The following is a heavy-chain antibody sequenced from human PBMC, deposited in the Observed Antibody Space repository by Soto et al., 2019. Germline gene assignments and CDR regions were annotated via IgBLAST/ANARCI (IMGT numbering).Heavy chain of an antibody. J-gene: IGHJ2*01. CDR1: GGSISSGGYY. Sequence: QVQLQESGPGLVKPSQTLSLTCTVSGGSISSGGYYWSWIRQHPGKGLEWIGYIYYSGSTYYNPSLKSRVTMSVDTSKNQFPLKLSSVTAAATAVYYCARGVEYSYGPLYWYFDLWGRGTLVTVSS. CDR2: IYYSGST. V-gene: IGHV4-31*03. CDR3: ARGVEYSYGPLYWYFDL. D-gene: IGHD5-18*01.